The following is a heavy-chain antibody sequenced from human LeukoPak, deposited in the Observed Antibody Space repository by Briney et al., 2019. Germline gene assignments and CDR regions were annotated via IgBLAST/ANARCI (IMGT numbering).Heavy chain of an antibody. D-gene: IGHD5-18*01. V-gene: IGHV3-30*02. CDR1: GFTFSSYG. CDR3: AKSQDTAMVGYFDY. CDR2: IRYDGSNK. J-gene: IGHJ4*02. Sequence: PGRSLRLSCAASGFTFSSYGMHWVRQAPGKGLEWVAFIRYDGSNKYYADSVKGRFTISRDNSKNTLYLQMNSLRAEDTAVYYCAKSQDTAMVGYFDYWGQGTLVTVSS.